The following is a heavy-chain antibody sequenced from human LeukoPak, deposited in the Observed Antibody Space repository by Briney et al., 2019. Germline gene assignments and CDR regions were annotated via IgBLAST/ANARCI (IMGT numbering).Heavy chain of an antibody. Sequence: GGSLRLSCAASGFTFSTSAMHWVRQAPGKGLEYVSAISSNGGSTYYADSVKGRVTISRDNSKNTLHLQMSSLRDEDTAVYYCVGARWFGRSKWFDPWGQGTLVTVSS. CDR3: VGARWFGRSKWFDP. D-gene: IGHD3-10*01. CDR2: ISSNGGST. J-gene: IGHJ5*02. V-gene: IGHV3-64D*09. CDR1: GFTFSTSA.